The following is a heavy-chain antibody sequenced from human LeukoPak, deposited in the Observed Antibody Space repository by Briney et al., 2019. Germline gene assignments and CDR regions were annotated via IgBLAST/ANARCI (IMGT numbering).Heavy chain of an antibody. J-gene: IGHJ4*02. CDR3: ARSLGYSYGYSLFDY. CDR1: GYTFTSYG. Sequence: GASVKVSCKASGYTFTSYGISWVRQAPGQGLQWMRWISAYNGNTNYAQKLQGRVTMTTDTSTSTAYMGLRSLRSDDTAVYYCARSLGYSYGYSLFDYWGQGTLVTVSS. CDR2: ISAYNGNT. V-gene: IGHV1-18*04. D-gene: IGHD5-18*01.